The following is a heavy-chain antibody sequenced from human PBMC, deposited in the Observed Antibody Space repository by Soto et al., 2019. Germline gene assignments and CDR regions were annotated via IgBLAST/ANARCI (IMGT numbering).Heavy chain of an antibody. Sequence: GGSLRLSCAASGFTFSSYAMSWVRQAPGKGLEWVSAISGSGGSTYYADSVKGRFTISRDNSKNTLYLQMNSLRAEDTAVYYCAKDAPLRYPPVGTRPVDWFDPWGQGTLVTVSS. V-gene: IGHV3-23*01. CDR3: AKDAPLRYPPVGTRPVDWFDP. J-gene: IGHJ5*02. CDR1: GFTFSSYA. CDR2: ISGSGGST. D-gene: IGHD1-1*01.